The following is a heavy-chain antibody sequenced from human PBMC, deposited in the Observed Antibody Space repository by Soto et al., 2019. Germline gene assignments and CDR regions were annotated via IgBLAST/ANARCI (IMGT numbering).Heavy chain of an antibody. CDR3: AKGGRQWLVTSDFNY. Sequence: VQLVESGGGVVQPGRSLRLSCAASGFTFSDYAMHWVRQAPGKGLEWVAVVSHDGRNTHYADSVKGRFTIARDSSKNTVSLEMTSLRAEYTAVYYCAKGGRQWLVTSDFNYWGQGALVTVSS. CDR1: GFTFSDYA. CDR2: VSHDGRNT. D-gene: IGHD6-19*01. V-gene: IGHV3-30*18. J-gene: IGHJ4*02.